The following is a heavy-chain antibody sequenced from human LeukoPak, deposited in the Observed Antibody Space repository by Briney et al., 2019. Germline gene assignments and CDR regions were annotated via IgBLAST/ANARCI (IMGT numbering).Heavy chain of an antibody. D-gene: IGHD6-13*01. CDR3: ARGQLQKAAGIGQQYYYYGWDV. CDR2: INHSGST. CDR1: GVSFSGYY. V-gene: IGHV4-34*01. J-gene: IGHJ6*04. Sequence: SETLSLTCAVYGVSFSGYYWSWLRQPPGKGLEWIGKINHSGSTIYNPSLKSRVTISVDTSKNQLPLRLSYVIAADTAVYFCARGQLQKAAGIGQQYYYYGWDVWRKGTTVSVSS.